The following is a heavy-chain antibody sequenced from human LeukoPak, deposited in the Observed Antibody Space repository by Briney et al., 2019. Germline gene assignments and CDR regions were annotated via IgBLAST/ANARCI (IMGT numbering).Heavy chain of an antibody. CDR1: GYTFTSYD. D-gene: IGHD6-13*01. CDR3: ARGQGSSWGDNYYYYYMDV. J-gene: IGHJ6*03. V-gene: IGHV1-8*03. Sequence: ASVKVSCKASGYTFTSYDINWVRQATGQGLEWMGWMNPNSGNTGYAQKFQGRVTITRNTSISTAYMELSSLRSEDTAVYYCARGQGSSWGDNYYYYYMDVWGKGTTVTVSS. CDR2: MNPNSGNT.